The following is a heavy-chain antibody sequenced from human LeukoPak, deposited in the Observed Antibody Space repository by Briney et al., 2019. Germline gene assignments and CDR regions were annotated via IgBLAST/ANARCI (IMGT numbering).Heavy chain of an antibody. CDR1: GFTVSSNY. J-gene: IGHJ5*02. V-gene: IGHV3-53*01. D-gene: IGHD3-22*01. CDR2: IYSGGST. CDR3: ASSNYYDSSGYYH. Sequence: GGSLRLSCAASGFTVSSNYMSWVRQAPGKGLEWVSVIYSGGSTYYADSVKGRFTISRDNSKNTLYLQMSSLRAEDTAVYYCASSNYYDSSGYYHWGQGTLVTVSS.